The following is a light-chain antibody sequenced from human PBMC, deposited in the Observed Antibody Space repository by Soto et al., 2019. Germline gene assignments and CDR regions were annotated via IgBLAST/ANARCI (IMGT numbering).Light chain of an antibody. Sequence: EIVMTQSPATLSVSPGERATLSCRASQSVSSNLAWYQQNPGQAPRLLIYGASTRATGIPARFSGSGSGTEFTLTISNLQSEDFSVYYCQQYNNWPPITFGQGTKLEIK. CDR3: QQYNNWPPIT. J-gene: IGKJ2*01. V-gene: IGKV3-15*01. CDR1: QSVSSN. CDR2: GAS.